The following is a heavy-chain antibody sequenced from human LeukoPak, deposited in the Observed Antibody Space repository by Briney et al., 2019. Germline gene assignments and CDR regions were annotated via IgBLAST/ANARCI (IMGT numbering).Heavy chain of an antibody. V-gene: IGHV4-39*02. CDR2: IHYSGNT. Sequence: SETLSLTCTVSGGFISSSSYYWGWIRQPPGKGLEWIASIHYSGNTYYNPSLKSRVTISVDTSKNQFSLKLSSVTAADTAVYYCAREDTRGYSYGPDAFDIWGQGTMVTVSS. CDR1: GGFISSSSYY. D-gene: IGHD5-18*01. CDR3: AREDTRGYSYGPDAFDI. J-gene: IGHJ3*02.